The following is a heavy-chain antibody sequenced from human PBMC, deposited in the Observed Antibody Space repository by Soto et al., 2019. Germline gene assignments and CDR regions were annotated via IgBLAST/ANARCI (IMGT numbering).Heavy chain of an antibody. CDR1: GFTFSSYA. CDR3: ARDEGSSGHYYYYYSMDV. V-gene: IGHV3-30-3*01. Sequence: QTGGSLRLSCAASGFTFSSYAMHWVRQAPGKGLEWVAVISYDGSNKYYAASVKGRFTISRDNSKNTLYLQMNSLRAEDTAVYYCARDEGSSGHYYYYYSMDVWGQGTTVTVS. D-gene: IGHD6-6*01. CDR2: ISYDGSNK. J-gene: IGHJ6*02.